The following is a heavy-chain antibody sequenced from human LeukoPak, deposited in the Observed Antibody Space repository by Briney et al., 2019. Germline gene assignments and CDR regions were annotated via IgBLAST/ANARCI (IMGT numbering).Heavy chain of an antibody. J-gene: IGHJ4*02. Sequence: GGSLGLSCAASGFTFTSAWMSWVRQAPGKGLEWVGRIKGKTAAGAPDYVASVKGRFTISRDDSKNTLFLQMNSLKTEDTAVYYCITGDYDFWSGFYSPNHYFDYWAREPWSPSPQ. CDR2: IKGKTAAGAP. CDR1: GFTFTSAW. V-gene: IGHV3-15*01. CDR3: ITGDYDFWSGFYSPNHYFDY. D-gene: IGHD3-3*01.